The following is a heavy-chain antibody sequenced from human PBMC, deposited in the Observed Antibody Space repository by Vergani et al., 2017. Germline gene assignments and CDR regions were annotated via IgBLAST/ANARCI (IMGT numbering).Heavy chain of an antibody. CDR1: GYTFTGYY. Sequence: QVQLVQSGAEVKKPGSSVKVSCKASGYTFTGYYMHWVRQAPGQGLEWMGWINPNSGGTNYAQKFQGWVTMTRDTSISTAYMELSRLRSDDTAVYYCAIYPGDGYNYEPTDHWGQETLVTVSS. CDR2: INPNSGGT. D-gene: IGHD5-24*01. CDR3: AIYPGDGYNYEPTDH. V-gene: IGHV1-2*04. J-gene: IGHJ4*02.